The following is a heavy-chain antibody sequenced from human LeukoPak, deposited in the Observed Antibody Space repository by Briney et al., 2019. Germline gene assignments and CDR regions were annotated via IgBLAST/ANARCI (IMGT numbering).Heavy chain of an antibody. D-gene: IGHD4-17*01. CDR2: INHSGST. V-gene: IGHV4-34*01. CDR1: GGSFSGYY. Sequence: PSETLSLTCAVSGGSFSGYYWSWIRQPPGKGLEWIGEINHSGSTNYNPSPTSRITISVDTSKIQSSLKLSSVPAADTAVYYCARGCGTTFHYYYYMDVWGKGTTVTVSS. J-gene: IGHJ6*03. CDR3: ARGCGTTFHYYYYMDV.